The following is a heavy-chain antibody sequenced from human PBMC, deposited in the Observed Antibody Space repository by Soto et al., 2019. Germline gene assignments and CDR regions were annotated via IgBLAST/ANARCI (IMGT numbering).Heavy chain of an antibody. Sequence: PGGSLRLSCAASGFTFSSFAMNWVRQAPGKGLEWVSTISDGGGTTHYADSVKDRFTISRDNSKNILYLQMNILRAEDTAVYYCAKDSITFFYGVGVWGQGTTVTVSS. J-gene: IGHJ6*02. D-gene: IGHD3-10*01. V-gene: IGHV3-23*01. CDR2: ISDGGGTT. CDR3: AKDSITFFYGVGV. CDR1: GFTFSSFA.